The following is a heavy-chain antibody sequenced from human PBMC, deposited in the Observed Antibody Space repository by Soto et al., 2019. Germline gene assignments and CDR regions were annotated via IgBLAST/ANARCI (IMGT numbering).Heavy chain of an antibody. V-gene: IGHV4-30-4*01. Sequence: SETLSLTCTVSGGSISSGDYYWSWIRHPPGKGLECIGYIYYSGSTYYNPSLKSRVTISVDTSKNQFSLKLSSVTAADTAVYYCARGEGYYDSSGYYGGFDAFDIWGQGTMVTVSS. D-gene: IGHD3-22*01. CDR3: ARGEGYYDSSGYYGGFDAFDI. CDR1: GGSISSGDYY. J-gene: IGHJ3*02. CDR2: IYYSGST.